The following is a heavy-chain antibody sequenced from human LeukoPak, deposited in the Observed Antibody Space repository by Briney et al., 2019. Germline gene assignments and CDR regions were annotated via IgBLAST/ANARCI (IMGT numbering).Heavy chain of an antibody. Sequence: PSETLSLTCTVSGGSISSYYWSWIRQPAGKGLEWIGRIYTSGSTNYNPSLKSRVTMSVDTSKNQFSLKLSSVTAADTAVYYCARDLAYFDWLSPLNYYYYYYMDVWGKGTTVTISS. CDR3: ARDLAYFDWLSPLNYYYYYYMDV. CDR2: IYTSGST. CDR1: GGSISSYY. D-gene: IGHD3-9*01. V-gene: IGHV4-4*07. J-gene: IGHJ6*03.